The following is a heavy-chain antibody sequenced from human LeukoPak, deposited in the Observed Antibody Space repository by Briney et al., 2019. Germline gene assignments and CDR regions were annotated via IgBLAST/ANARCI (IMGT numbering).Heavy chain of an antibody. Sequence: GGSLRLSCAASGFTFSSYAMSWVRQAPGKGLEWVSAISGSGGSTYYADSVKGRFTISRDNSKNTLYLQMNSLRAEDTAVYYCAKDRDYYGSGSYSLDYWGQGTLVTVSS. CDR1: GFTFSSYA. CDR3: AKDRDYYGSGSYSLDY. J-gene: IGHJ4*02. V-gene: IGHV3-23*01. CDR2: ISGSGGST. D-gene: IGHD3-10*01.